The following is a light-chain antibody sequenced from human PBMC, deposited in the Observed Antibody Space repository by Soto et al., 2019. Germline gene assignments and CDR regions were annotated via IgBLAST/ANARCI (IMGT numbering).Light chain of an antibody. CDR3: SSYTSDSSYV. CDR2: AVS. J-gene: IGLJ1*01. CDR1: SSDVGLYDY. V-gene: IGLV2-14*01. Sequence: QYVLTQPASVSGSPGQSITISCTGTSSDVGLYDYVSWYQQHPGKAPQLMIYAVSNRPSGVSNRFSASKSGNTASLFISGLQAEDEADYCCSSYTSDSSYVFGSGTKVTVL.